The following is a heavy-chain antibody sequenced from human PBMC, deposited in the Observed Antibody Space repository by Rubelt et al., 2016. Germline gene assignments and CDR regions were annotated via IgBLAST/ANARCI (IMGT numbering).Heavy chain of an antibody. D-gene: IGHD3-3*01. CDR3: ARSITIFGVVTSNWFDP. V-gene: IGHV4-34*10. Sequence: QLQLQESGPGLVKPSETLSLTCAVYGGSFSGYYWSWIRQPPGKGLEWIGEINHSGSTNYNPSLKSRVTISVDKSKNQFSLKLSSVTAADTAVYYCARSITIFGVVTSNWFDPWGQGTLVTVSS. CDR2: INHSGST. CDR1: GGSFSGYY. J-gene: IGHJ5*02.